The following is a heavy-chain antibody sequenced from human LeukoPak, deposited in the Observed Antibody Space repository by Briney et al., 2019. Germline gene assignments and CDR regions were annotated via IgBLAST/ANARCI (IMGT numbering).Heavy chain of an antibody. V-gene: IGHV4-38-2*01. CDR1: GYSISSGYY. J-gene: IGHJ4*02. CDR3: ARHTPAPYYFDY. CDR2: IYHSGST. D-gene: IGHD2-2*01. Sequence: SETLSLTCAVSGYSISSGYYWGWIRQPPGKGLEWIGSIYHSGSTYYNPSLKSRVTISVDTSKNQFSLKLSSVTAADTAVYYCARHTPAPYYFDYWGQGTLVTVSS.